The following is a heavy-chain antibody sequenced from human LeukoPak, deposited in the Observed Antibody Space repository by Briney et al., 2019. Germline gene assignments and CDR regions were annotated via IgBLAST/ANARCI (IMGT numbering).Heavy chain of an antibody. Sequence: SETLSLTCAVYGGSFSGYYWSWIRQPPGKGLEWIGEINHSGSTNYNPSLKSRVTISVDKSKNQFSLKLSSVTAADTAVYYCARVYSSAYYGMDVWGKGTTVTVSS. CDR3: ARVYSSAYYGMDV. D-gene: IGHD6-19*01. J-gene: IGHJ6*04. CDR1: GGSFSGYY. V-gene: IGHV4-34*01. CDR2: INHSGST.